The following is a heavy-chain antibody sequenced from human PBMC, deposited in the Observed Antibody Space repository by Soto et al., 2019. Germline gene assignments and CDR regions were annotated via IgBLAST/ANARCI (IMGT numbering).Heavy chain of an antibody. V-gene: IGHV3-7*05. Sequence: PGGSLRLSCAASGFTFSSYWMSWVRQAPGKGLEWVANIKQDGSEKYYVDSVKGRFTISRDNAKNSLYLQMNSLRAEDTAVYYCAREGIAARADFDYWGQGTLVTVSS. CDR2: IKQDGSEK. CDR1: GFTFSSYW. D-gene: IGHD6-6*01. CDR3: AREGIAARADFDY. J-gene: IGHJ4*02.